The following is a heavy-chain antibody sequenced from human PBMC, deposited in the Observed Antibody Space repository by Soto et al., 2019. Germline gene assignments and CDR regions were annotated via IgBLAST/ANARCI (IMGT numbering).Heavy chain of an antibody. V-gene: IGHV4-59*01. CDR1: GGSISSYY. CDR2: IYYSGST. CDR3: ARGRDYFDISGHYPAPGVFDI. Sequence: SETLSLTCTVSGGSISSYYWSWIRQPPGKGLEWIGYIYYSGSTNYNPSLKSRVTISVDTSKNQFSLKLCSVTAADTAVYYCARGRDYFDISGHYPAPGVFDIWAQGTMVPVSS. D-gene: IGHD3-22*01. J-gene: IGHJ3*02.